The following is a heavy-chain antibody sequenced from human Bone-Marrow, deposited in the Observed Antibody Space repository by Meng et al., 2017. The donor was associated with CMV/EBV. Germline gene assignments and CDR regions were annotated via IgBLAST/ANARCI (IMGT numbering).Heavy chain of an antibody. CDR1: GFTFSSYA. V-gene: IGHV1-69*05. Sequence: KISCAASGFTFSSYAMHWVRQAPGKGLEWMGGIIPMYGTANYAQKFQGRVTITTDESTATAYMDLSSLRSEDTAVYYCARGGTYYHWYFDLWGRGTLVTVSS. D-gene: IGHD1-26*01. CDR2: IIPMYGTA. J-gene: IGHJ2*01. CDR3: ARGGTYYHWYFDL.